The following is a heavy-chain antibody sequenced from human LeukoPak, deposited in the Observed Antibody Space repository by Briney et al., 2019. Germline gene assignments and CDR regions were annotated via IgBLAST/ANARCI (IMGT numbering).Heavy chain of an antibody. CDR3: ARQYYDILTGYLGAFDI. V-gene: IGHV1-3*01. CDR1: GYTFTIYA. CDR2: INAGNGNT. Sequence: ASVKVSFKASGYTFTIYAMHWVRQTPGQRLEWMGWINAGNGNTKYSQKFQGRVTITRDTSASTAYMELSSLRSEDTAVYYCARQYYDILTGYLGAFDIWGQGTMVTVSS. J-gene: IGHJ3*02. D-gene: IGHD3-9*01.